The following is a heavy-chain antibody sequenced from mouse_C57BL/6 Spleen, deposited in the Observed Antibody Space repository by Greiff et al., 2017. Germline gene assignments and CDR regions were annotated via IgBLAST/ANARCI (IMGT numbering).Heavy chain of an antibody. D-gene: IGHD2-4*01. V-gene: IGHV1-55*01. CDR2: IYPGSGST. J-gene: IGHJ2*01. CDR3: ASPYYYDDYCDY. Sequence: QVQLQQPGAELVKPGASVKMSCKASGYTFTSYWITWVKQRPGQGLEWIGDIYPGSGSTNYNEKFKSKATLTVDTSSSTAYIQLRSLTSEDSAVYYCASPYYYDDYCDYGGQGTTLTVSS. CDR1: GYTFTSYW.